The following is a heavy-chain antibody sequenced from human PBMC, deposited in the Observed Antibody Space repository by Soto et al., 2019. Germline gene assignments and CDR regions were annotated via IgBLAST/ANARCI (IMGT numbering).Heavy chain of an antibody. V-gene: IGHV3-15*01. CDR1: GFTFSNAW. Sequence: GGSLRLSCAASGFTFSNAWMSWVRQAPGKGLEWVGRIKSKTDGGTTDYAETVKGRFTISRDDSKNTLYLQMNSLKTEDTAVYYCTTDSHIVVVPPSPYYYMDVWGKGTTVTVSS. J-gene: IGHJ6*03. CDR2: IKSKTDGGTT. D-gene: IGHD2-2*01. CDR3: TTDSHIVVVPPSPYYYMDV.